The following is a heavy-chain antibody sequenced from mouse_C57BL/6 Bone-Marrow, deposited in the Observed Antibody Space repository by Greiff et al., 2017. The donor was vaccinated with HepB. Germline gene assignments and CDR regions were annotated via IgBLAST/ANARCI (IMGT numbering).Heavy chain of an antibody. CDR3: ARLRAYVAY. CDR1: GYTFTSYT. D-gene: IGHD1-1*01. Sequence: VQLQESGAELARPGASVKMSCKASGYTFTSYTMHWVKQRPGQGLEWIGYINPSSGYTKYNQKFKDKATLTADKSSSTAYMQLSSLTSEDSAVYYCARLRAYVAYWGQGTLVTVSA. V-gene: IGHV1-4*01. CDR2: INPSSGYT. J-gene: IGHJ3*01.